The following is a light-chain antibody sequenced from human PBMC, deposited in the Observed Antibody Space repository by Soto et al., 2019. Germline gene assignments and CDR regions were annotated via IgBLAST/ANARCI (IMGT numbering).Light chain of an antibody. CDR1: QGITDF. V-gene: IGKV1-27*01. Sequence: DIQMTQSPSSLSASIGDRVTITCRASQGITDFLAWYQQKPGKVPKLLIYAASTLQSGVPSRFSGSGSGTNFTLTISSLQPEDVATYYCHKYNSAPFAFGPGTKVDIK. CDR2: AAS. J-gene: IGKJ3*01. CDR3: HKYNSAPFA.